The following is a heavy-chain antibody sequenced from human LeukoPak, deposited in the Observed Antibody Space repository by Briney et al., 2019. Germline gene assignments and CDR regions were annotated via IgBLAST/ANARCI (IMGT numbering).Heavy chain of an antibody. Sequence: PGGSLRLSCAASGFTFSGSAMHWVRQASGKGLEWVGRIRSKANSYATAYAASVKGRLTISRDDSKNTAYLQMNSLKTEDTAVYYCTSRRFGPGYYFDYWGQGTLVTASS. CDR1: GFTFSGSA. CDR2: IRSKANSYAT. V-gene: IGHV3-73*01. D-gene: IGHD3-10*01. J-gene: IGHJ4*02. CDR3: TSRRFGPGYYFDY.